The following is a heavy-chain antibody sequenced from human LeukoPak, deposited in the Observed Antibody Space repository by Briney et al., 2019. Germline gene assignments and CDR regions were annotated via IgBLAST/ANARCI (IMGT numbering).Heavy chain of an antibody. V-gene: IGHV4-59*12. D-gene: IGHD3-10*01. CDR1: GGSISSYY. CDR2: IYYSGST. CDR3: ARGVTYYYGSGSHLMDY. J-gene: IGHJ4*02. Sequence: PSETLSLTCTVSGGSISSYYWSWIRQPPGKGLEWIGYIYYSGSTNYNPSLKSRVTISVDTSKNQFSLKLSSVTAADTAVYYCARGVTYYYGSGSHLMDYWGQGTLVTVSS.